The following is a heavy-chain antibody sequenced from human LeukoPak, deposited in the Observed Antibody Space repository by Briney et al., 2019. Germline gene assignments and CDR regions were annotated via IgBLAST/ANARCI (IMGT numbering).Heavy chain of an antibody. J-gene: IGHJ4*02. CDR2: IYHSGST. Sequence: SETLSLTCTVSGYSISSGYYWGWIRQPPGKGLEWIGSIYHSGSTYYNPSLKSRVTISVDTSKNQFSLKLSSVTAADTAVYYCARGFSSHVGYFDWLSADAFYYFDYWGQGTLVTVSS. CDR3: ARGFSSHVGYFDWLSADAFYYFDY. V-gene: IGHV4-38-2*02. CDR1: GYSISSGYY. D-gene: IGHD3-9*01.